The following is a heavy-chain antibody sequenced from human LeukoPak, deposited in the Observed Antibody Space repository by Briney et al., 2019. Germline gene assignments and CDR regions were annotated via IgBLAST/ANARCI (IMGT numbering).Heavy chain of an antibody. CDR3: AKAGGSGGSCYSLGGY. D-gene: IGHD2-15*01. CDR1: GFTFSSYG. CDR2: IRYDGSNK. J-gene: IGHJ4*02. Sequence: GGSLRLSCVVSGFTFSSYGMHWVRQAPGKGLEWVAFIRYDGSNKYYADSVKGRFTISRDNSKNTLYLQTNSLRAEDTAVYYCAKAGGSGGSCYSLGGYWGQGTLVTVSS. V-gene: IGHV3-30*02.